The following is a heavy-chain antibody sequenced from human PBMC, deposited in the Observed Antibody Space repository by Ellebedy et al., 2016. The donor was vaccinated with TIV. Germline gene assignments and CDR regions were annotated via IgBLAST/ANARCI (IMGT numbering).Heavy chain of an antibody. V-gene: IGHV3-20*04. CDR3: ARRRVGATRGWFDP. CDR1: GFTFDDYG. CDR2: INWNGGST. J-gene: IGHJ5*02. Sequence: PGGSLRLSCAASGFTFDDYGMSWVRQAPGKGLEWVSGINWNGGSTGYADSVKGRFTIARDNAKNSLYLQMNRLRAEDTALYYCARRRVGATRGWFDPWGQGTLVTVSS. D-gene: IGHD1-26*01.